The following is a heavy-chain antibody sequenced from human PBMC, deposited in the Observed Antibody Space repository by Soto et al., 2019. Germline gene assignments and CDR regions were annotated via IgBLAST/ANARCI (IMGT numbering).Heavy chain of an antibody. CDR2: ISYDGSNK. CDR1: GFTFSSYG. V-gene: IGHV3-30*18. CDR3: AKDVVPADMRFKSYGMDV. D-gene: IGHD2-2*01. Sequence: QVQLVESGGGVVQPGRSLRLSCEASGFTFSSYGMHWVRQAPGKGLEWVAVISYDGSNKYYADSVKGRVTISRDNSKNPLYLQMHSVRAEDTAVYYCAKDVVPADMRFKSYGMDVWGQGTTVTVSS. J-gene: IGHJ6*02.